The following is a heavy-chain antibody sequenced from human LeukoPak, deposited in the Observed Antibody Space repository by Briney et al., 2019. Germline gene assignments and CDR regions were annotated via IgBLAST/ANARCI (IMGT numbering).Heavy chain of an antibody. V-gene: IGHV4-61*08. Sequence: SQTLSLTCTVSGGSISSGDYYWSWIRQPPGKGLEWIGYIYYTGSGSTSNNPSLKSRVTISVDTSKNQFSLNLKSVTAADTAVYFCARHAVYAGSGWAFDYWGQGTLVTVFS. D-gene: IGHD6-19*01. J-gene: IGHJ4*02. CDR1: GGSISSGDYY. CDR2: IYYTGSGST. CDR3: ARHAVYAGSGWAFDY.